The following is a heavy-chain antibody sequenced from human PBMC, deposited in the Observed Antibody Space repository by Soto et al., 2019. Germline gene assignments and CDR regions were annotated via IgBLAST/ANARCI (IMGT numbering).Heavy chain of an antibody. CDR3: ARHPTIFGVVIYNWLDP. Sequence: SVKVSCKASGYTFTSSGISWARQSPGQGLEWMGWISAYNGNTNYAQKLQGRVTMTTDTSTSTAYMELRSLRSDDTAVYYCARHPTIFGVVIYNWLDPWGQGTLVTVSS. D-gene: IGHD3-3*01. CDR2: ISAYNGNT. CDR1: GYTFTSSG. V-gene: IGHV1-18*01. J-gene: IGHJ5*02.